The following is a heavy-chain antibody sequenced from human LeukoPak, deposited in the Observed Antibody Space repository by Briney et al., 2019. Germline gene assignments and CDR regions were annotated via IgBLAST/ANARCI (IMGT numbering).Heavy chain of an antibody. CDR3: ARFHSSSLYYYYYYGMDV. V-gene: IGHV5-51*01. Sequence: GESLKISCKGSGYSFTSYWIGWVRQMPGKGLEWMGIIYPGDSDTRYSPSFQGQVTISADKSISTAYLQWSSLKASDTAVYYCARFHSSSLYYYYYYGMDVWGQGTTVTVSS. J-gene: IGHJ6*02. CDR1: GYSFTSYW. D-gene: IGHD6-6*01. CDR2: IYPGDSDT.